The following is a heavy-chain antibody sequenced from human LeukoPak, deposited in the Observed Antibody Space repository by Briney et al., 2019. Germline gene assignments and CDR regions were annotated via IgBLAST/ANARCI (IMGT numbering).Heavy chain of an antibody. J-gene: IGHJ6*02. CDR2: ITDSGSYI. Sequence: PGGSLRLSCAASGFSLSCCAMSWVRQAPGKGLEWVSSITDSGSYIYYAESVKGRFTSSRDNAKNSLYLRMNSLRDEDTAVYYCARDASGWSRDVWGQGTTVTVSS. V-gene: IGHV3-21*01. CDR1: GFSLSCCA. CDR3: ARDASGWSRDV. D-gene: IGHD6-19*01.